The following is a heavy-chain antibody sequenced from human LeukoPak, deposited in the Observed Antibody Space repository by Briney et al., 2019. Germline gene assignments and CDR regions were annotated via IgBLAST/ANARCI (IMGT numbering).Heavy chain of an antibody. Sequence: SVKVSCKASGYTFTGYYMHWVRQAPGQGLEWMGRIIPIFGTANYAQKFQGRVTITTDESTSTAYMELSSLRSEDTAVYYCATRPVGVGADIDYWGQGTLVTVSS. J-gene: IGHJ4*02. CDR3: ATRPVGVGADIDY. D-gene: IGHD1-26*01. V-gene: IGHV1-69*05. CDR1: GYTFTGYY. CDR2: IIPIFGTA.